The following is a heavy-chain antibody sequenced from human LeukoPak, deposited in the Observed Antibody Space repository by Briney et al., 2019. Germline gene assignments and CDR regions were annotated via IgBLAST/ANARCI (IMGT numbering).Heavy chain of an antibody. CDR2: INSSSSSK. J-gene: IGHJ5*02. CDR1: GFTFSDYY. Sequence: GGSLRLSCAASGFTFSDYYMSWIRQAPGKGLEWVSYINSSSSSKNYADSVKGRFNISRDNAKNSLYLQMNSLRDEDTAVYYCARSTYDILTGYSDWFDLWGQGTLVTVSS. V-gene: IGHV3-11*06. D-gene: IGHD3-9*01. CDR3: ARSTYDILTGYSDWFDL.